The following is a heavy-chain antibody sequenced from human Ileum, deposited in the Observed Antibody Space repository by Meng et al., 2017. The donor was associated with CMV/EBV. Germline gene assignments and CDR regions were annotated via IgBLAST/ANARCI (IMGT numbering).Heavy chain of an antibody. D-gene: IGHD2-2*01. Sequence: ASVKVSCKTSGYTFIGYYMHWVRQAPGQGLEWMGWINPNGGGTDYAQKFQDRVTLTRDTSVNTAYLEVRRLTSDDTAVYYCARVKCGTTSCSQGLDPWGQGTLVTVSS. CDR2: INPNGGGT. V-gene: IGHV1-2*02. J-gene: IGHJ5*02. CDR1: GYTFIGYY. CDR3: ARVKCGTTSCSQGLDP.